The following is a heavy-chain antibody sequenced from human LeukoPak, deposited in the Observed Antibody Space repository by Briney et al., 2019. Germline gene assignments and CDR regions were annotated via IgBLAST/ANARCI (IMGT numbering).Heavy chain of an antibody. CDR1: GYSFTSYW. Sequence: GESLKISCKSSGYSFTSYWIAWVRQMPGKGLELMGIIYPGDSDTRYSPSFQGQVTISADKSISTAYLQWSSLKASDTAMYYCARRQSGSYNYYYYGMDVWGQGTTVTVSS. CDR3: ARRQSGSYNYYYYGMDV. J-gene: IGHJ6*02. D-gene: IGHD1-26*01. CDR2: IYPGDSDT. V-gene: IGHV5-51*01.